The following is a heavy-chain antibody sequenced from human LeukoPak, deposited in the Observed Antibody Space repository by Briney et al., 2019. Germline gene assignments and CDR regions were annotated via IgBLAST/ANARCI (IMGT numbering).Heavy chain of an antibody. V-gene: IGHV4-39*01. J-gene: IGHJ6*03. CDR2: IYYSGST. Sequence: SETLSLTCTVSGGSISSSSYYWGWIRQPAGKGLEWIGSIYYSGSTYYNPSLKSRVTISVDTSKNQFSLKLSSVTAADTAVYYCARVVWPYYYYYMDVWGKGTTVTVSS. CDR1: GGSISSSSYY. D-gene: IGHD3-16*01. CDR3: ARVVWPYYYYYMDV.